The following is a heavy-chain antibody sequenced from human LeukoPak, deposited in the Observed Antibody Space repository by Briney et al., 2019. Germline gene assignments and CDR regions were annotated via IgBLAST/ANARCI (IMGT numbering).Heavy chain of an antibody. D-gene: IGHD1-26*01. V-gene: IGHV3-23*01. CDR3: AKDLMGATTFDY. CDR2: ISGSGGST. J-gene: IGHJ4*02. Sequence: GGSLRLSCAASGFTFSSYAMSWDRQAPGKGLEWVSAISGSGGSTYYADSVKGRFTISRDNSKNTLYLQMNSLRAEDTAVYYCAKDLMGATTFDYWGQGTLVTVSS. CDR1: GFTFSSYA.